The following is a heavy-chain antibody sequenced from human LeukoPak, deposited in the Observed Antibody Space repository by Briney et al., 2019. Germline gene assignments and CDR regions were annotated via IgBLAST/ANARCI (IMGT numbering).Heavy chain of an antibody. CDR3: AREMVIYYDSSGYVDY. V-gene: IGHV3-30-3*01. CDR1: GFTFSSYA. D-gene: IGHD3-22*01. J-gene: IGHJ4*02. Sequence: PGGSLRLSCAASGFTFSSYAMHWVRQAPGKGLEWVAAISYDGSNKYYADSVKGRFTISRDNSKNTLYPQMNSLRAEDTAVYYCAREMVIYYDSSGYVDYWRRGALVTVSS. CDR2: ISYDGSNK.